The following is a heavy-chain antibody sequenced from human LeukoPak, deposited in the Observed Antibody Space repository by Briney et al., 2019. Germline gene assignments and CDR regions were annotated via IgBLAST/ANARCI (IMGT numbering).Heavy chain of an antibody. D-gene: IGHD3-3*01. Sequence: ASVKVSCKASGCTFTGYDINWVRQATGQGLEWMGWMYPSSGNTGYAQKFQGRVTMTRNTSISTAYMELSSLRSEDTAVYYCARGKEKRYYDFWSGHLYDMDVWGQGTTVTVSS. CDR2: MYPSSGNT. CDR1: GCTFTGYD. J-gene: IGHJ6*02. CDR3: ARGKEKRYYDFWSGHLYDMDV. V-gene: IGHV1-8*01.